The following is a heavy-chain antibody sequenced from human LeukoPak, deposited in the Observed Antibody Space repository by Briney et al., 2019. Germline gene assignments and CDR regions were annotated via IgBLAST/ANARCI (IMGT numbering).Heavy chain of an antibody. J-gene: IGHJ3*01. CDR1: GDSVSSSTKY. CDR3: ARHSRSGYGGYWNAFDL. Sequence: PSETLSLSCTASGDSVSSSTKYWDWIRQPPGKGLEWIGNICYSVSTYYNPSLRSRVTMSVDTSKNQFSLRLSSVTAADTAIYYCARHSRSGYGGYWNAFDLWGQGTMVSVSS. V-gene: IGHV4-39*01. D-gene: IGHD5-12*01. CDR2: ICYSVST.